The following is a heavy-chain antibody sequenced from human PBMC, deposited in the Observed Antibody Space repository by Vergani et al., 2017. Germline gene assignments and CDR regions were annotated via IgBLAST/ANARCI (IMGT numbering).Heavy chain of an antibody. J-gene: IGHJ2*01. CDR2: IYNSGNG. Sequence: QMQLQESGPGLVKASETLSLTCTVSGDSIISRSYYWGWIRQPPGKGLEWIGSIYNSGNGDSSSSLKSRVTISADTSKNQFSLRLTSVTAADTAVYYCASEKYYTKSTSHFHGGYFIARGRGTLVTVPS. D-gene: IGHD3-3*01. CDR1: GDSIISRSYY. V-gene: IGHV4-39*01. CDR3: ASEKYYTKSTSHFHGGYFIA.